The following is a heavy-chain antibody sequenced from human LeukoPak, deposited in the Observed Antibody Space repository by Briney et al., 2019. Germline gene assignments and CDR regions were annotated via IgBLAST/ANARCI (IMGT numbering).Heavy chain of an antibody. V-gene: IGHV3-48*04. CDR1: GFTFSSYN. J-gene: IGHJ2*01. D-gene: IGHD3-3*01. Sequence: GGSLRLSCAASGFTFSSYNMNWVRQAPGKGLEWVSYISSSSTTIYYADSVKGRFTISRDNAKNSLYLQMNSLRAEDTAVYYCARDRDYDFWSGYPRLSCDFDLWGRGTLVTVSS. CDR3: ARDRDYDFWSGYPRLSCDFDL. CDR2: ISSSSTTI.